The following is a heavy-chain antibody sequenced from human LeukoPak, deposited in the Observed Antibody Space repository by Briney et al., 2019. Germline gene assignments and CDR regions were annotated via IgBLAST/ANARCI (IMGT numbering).Heavy chain of an antibody. J-gene: IGHJ6*04. CDR2: ISYDGSNK. CDR3: ARGSRGPGSYYRPPRTRNQTRGDYYGMDV. Sequence: GSLRLSCAASGFTFSSYAMHWVRQAPGKGLEWVAVISYDGSNKYYADSVKGRFTISRDNSKNTLYLQMNSLRAEDTAVYYCARGSRGPGSYYRPPRTRNQTRGDYYGMDVWGKGTTVTVSS. CDR1: GFTFSSYA. D-gene: IGHD3-10*01. V-gene: IGHV3-30*04.